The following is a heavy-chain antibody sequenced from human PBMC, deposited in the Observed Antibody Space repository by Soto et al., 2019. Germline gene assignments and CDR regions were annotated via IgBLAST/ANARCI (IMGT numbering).Heavy chain of an antibody. V-gene: IGHV3-48*03. D-gene: IGHD3-16*02. CDR2: ISSSGSTI. J-gene: IGHJ6*02. Sequence: EVQLVESGGGWVQPGGSLRLSCAASGFNFSSYEMNWVRQAPGKGLEWVSYISSSGSTIYYADSVKGRFTISRDNAKNSLYLQMNSLRAEDTAVYYCARDRIYYDYVWGSYRWDYYGMDVWGQGTTVTVSS. CDR1: GFNFSSYE. CDR3: ARDRIYYDYVWGSYRWDYYGMDV.